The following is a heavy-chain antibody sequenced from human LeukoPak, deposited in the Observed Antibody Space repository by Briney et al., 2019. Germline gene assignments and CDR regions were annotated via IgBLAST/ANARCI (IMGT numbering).Heavy chain of an antibody. CDR3: ARGTYYYDTSGYYSGGLGY. J-gene: IGHJ4*02. CDR1: GFTFSNNA. Sequence: PGRSLRLSCAASGFTFSNNAMHWVRQAPGKGLECVAVISNDGSDKYYADSVKGRFIISRDNSENTLYLQMNSLRAEDTAVYYCARGTYYYDTSGYYSGGLGYWGQGTLVTVS. V-gene: IGHV3-30*04. D-gene: IGHD3-22*01. CDR2: ISNDGSDK.